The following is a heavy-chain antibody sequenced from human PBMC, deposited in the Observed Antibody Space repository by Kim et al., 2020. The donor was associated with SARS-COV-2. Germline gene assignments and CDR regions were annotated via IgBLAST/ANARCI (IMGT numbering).Heavy chain of an antibody. CDR2: IIDNGGST. V-gene: IGHV3-23*01. J-gene: IGHJ4*02. D-gene: IGHD6-13*01. CDR3: AKSPTAGRGSDY. Sequence: GGSLRLSCTASGFTFSSYSMTWVRQAPGKGLEWVSAIIDNGGSTFYADSVKGRFTISRDNSKNTLYLQMNSLRAEDTAIYYCAKSPTAGRGSDYWGQGTLVTVSS. CDR1: GFTFSSYS.